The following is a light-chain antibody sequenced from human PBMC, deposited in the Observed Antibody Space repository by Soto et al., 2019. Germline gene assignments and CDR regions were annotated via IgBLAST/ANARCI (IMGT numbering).Light chain of an antibody. V-gene: IGKV1-39*01. CDR1: QSISRY. CDR2: GAS. Sequence: DIQMTQSPSSLSASVGDIVTITCRASQSISRYLNWYQQKPVKSPKLLIYGASSLQSGVPSRFSGSGSGTDFTLTINSLQPEDFATYYCQQSYSTTTFGGGTKGDIK. CDR3: QQSYSTTT. J-gene: IGKJ4*01.